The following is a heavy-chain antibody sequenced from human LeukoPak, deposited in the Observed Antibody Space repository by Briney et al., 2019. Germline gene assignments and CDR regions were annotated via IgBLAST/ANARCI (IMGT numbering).Heavy chain of an antibody. CDR2: IYYSGST. CDR3: ARVGRVSYRYYYMDV. Sequence: SETLSLTCTVSGGSISSYYWSWIRQPPGKGLEWIAYIYYSGSTNYNPSLKSRVTISVDTSKNQFSLKLSSVTAADTAVYYCARVGRVSYRYYYMDVWGKGTTVTVSS. CDR1: GGSISSYY. D-gene: IGHD1-26*01. V-gene: IGHV4-59*01. J-gene: IGHJ6*03.